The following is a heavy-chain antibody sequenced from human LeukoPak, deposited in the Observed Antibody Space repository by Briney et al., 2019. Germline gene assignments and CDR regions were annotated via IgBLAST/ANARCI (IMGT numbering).Heavy chain of an antibody. CDR3: ARDLHDYAMDV. J-gene: IGHJ6*02. CDR1: GFTFRNYD. CDR2: IRSSSSTI. V-gene: IGHV3-48*02. Sequence: PGGSLRPSCAVSGFTFRNYDINWVRQAPGKGLEWVSYIRSSSSTIYYADSVKGRFTISRDNAKNSLYLRMNSLRDEDTAVYYCARDLHDYAMDVWGQGTTVTVSS.